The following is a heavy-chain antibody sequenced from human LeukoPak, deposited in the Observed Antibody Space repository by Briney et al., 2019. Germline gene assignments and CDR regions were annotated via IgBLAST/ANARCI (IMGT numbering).Heavy chain of an antibody. CDR2: INESGGNT. Sequence: GGSLRLSCAASGLTFSSYAMNWVRQAPGKGLEWVSTINESGGNTYYADSVKGRFTISRDNSKNTSYLQMNSLRAEDTAVYYCAKVHDSGGYLFFDYWGQGTLVTVSS. CDR1: GLTFSSYA. V-gene: IGHV3-23*01. CDR3: AKVHDSGGYLFFDY. D-gene: IGHD3-22*01. J-gene: IGHJ4*02.